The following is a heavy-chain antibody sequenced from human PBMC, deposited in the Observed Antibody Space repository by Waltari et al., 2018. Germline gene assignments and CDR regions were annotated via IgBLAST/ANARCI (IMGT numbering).Heavy chain of an antibody. CDR1: GFTFSSYA. CDR3: AKVYGYSYGCFDY. J-gene: IGHJ4*02. D-gene: IGHD5-18*01. CDR2: ISGRGGST. Sequence: EVQLLESGGGLVQPGGSLRLSCAASGFTFSSYAMSWVRQAPGKGLEWVSAISGRGGSTYYADSVKGRFTISRDNSKNTLYLQMNSLRAEDTAVYYCAKVYGYSYGCFDYWGQGTLVTVSS. V-gene: IGHV3-23*01.